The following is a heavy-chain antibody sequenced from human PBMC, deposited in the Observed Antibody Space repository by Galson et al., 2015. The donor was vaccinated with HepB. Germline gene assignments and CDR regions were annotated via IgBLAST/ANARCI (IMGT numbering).Heavy chain of an antibody. Sequence: SLRLSCAVSGFTFSTYSMNWVRQAPGKGLEWVSYIFSSGDTIYYADSVKGRFSISRDSAKNSLYLQMNSLRPEDTAIYYCARGGNYFYYYMDVWGKGTTVTISS. D-gene: IGHD1-26*01. CDR3: ARGGNYFYYYMDV. CDR2: IFSSGDTI. CDR1: GFTFSTYS. J-gene: IGHJ6*03. V-gene: IGHV3-48*01.